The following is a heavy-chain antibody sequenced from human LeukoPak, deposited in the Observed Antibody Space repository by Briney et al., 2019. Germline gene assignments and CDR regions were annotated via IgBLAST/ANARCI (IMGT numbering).Heavy chain of an antibody. CDR2: IGGSGSTI. J-gene: IGHJ6*03. Sequence: GGSLRLSCAASGFTFSSYEMNWVRQAPGKGLEWISYIGGSGSTIYYADPVKGRFTISRDNAKNTVDLQMKSLRAEDTAVYYCARGYNTRRYSARMDVWGKGTTVTVSS. CDR3: ARGYNTRRYSARMDV. V-gene: IGHV3-48*03. CDR1: GFTFSSYE. D-gene: IGHD5-12*01.